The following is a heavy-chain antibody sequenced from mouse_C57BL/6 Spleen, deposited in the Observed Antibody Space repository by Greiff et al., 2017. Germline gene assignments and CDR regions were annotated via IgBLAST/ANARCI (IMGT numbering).Heavy chain of an antibody. J-gene: IGHJ3*01. CDR1: GYTFTRYG. D-gene: IGHD1-1*01. V-gene: IGHV1-81*01. CDR3: ARRDSYYGSPAWFAY. Sequence: QVQLKQSGAELARPGASVKLSCKASGYTFTRYGISWVKQRTGQGLEWIGEIYPRSGNTYYNEKFKGKATLTADKSYSTAYMDLRSLTSEVSAVYFCARRDSYYGSPAWFAYWGQGTLVTVSA. CDR2: IYPRSGNT.